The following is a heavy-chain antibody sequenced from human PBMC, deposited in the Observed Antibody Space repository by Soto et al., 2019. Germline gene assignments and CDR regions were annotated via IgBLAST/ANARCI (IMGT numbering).Heavy chain of an antibody. CDR3: AKGGITMAWNYYYYGMDV. J-gene: IGHJ6*02. D-gene: IGHD3-10*01. Sequence: SETLSLTCAVYGGSFSGYYWSWIRQPPGKGLEWIGEINHSGSTNYNPSLKSRLRISLDTSKNHFSLNLSSVSAADTAVYYCAKGGITMAWNYYYYGMDVWGQGTTVTVSS. CDR2: INHSGST. V-gene: IGHV4-34*01. CDR1: GGSFSGYY.